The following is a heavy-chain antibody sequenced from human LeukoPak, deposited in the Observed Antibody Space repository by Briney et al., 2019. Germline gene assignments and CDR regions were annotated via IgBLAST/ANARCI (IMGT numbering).Heavy chain of an antibody. V-gene: IGHV4-4*07. J-gene: IGHJ6*03. CDR1: GGSISSYY. Sequence: KSSETLSLTCTVSGGSISSYYWSWIRQPAGKGLEWIGRIYTSGSTNYNPSLKSRVTMSVDTSKNQFSLKLSSVTAADTAVYYCARDEYDFWSGSYYYYYMDVWGKGTTVTVSS. CDR2: IYTSGST. CDR3: ARDEYDFWSGSYYYYYMDV. D-gene: IGHD3-3*01.